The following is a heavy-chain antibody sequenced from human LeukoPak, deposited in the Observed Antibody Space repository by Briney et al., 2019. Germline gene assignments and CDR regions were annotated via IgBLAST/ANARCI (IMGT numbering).Heavy chain of an antibody. CDR3: ARVGPNRRCDY. Sequence: GESLRICGKFSGYPMDYFLTCVGRQMPGKGLEWMGIIYPGDSDTTYSPSFKGHVTISADKSVNTTYLQWSGLRPSDTAIYYCARVGPNRRCDYWGQGTPVTVSS. CDR2: IYPGDSDT. CDR1: GYPMDYFL. D-gene: IGHD1-14*01. J-gene: IGHJ4*02. V-gene: IGHV5-51*01.